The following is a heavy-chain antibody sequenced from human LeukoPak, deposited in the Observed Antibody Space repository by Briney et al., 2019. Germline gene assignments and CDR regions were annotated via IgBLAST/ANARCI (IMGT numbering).Heavy chain of an antibody. J-gene: IGHJ4*02. CDR1: GFTFSSYG. CDR2: ISYDGSNK. CDR3: AKIDVGATMTGFDY. D-gene: IGHD1-26*01. V-gene: IGHV3-30*18. Sequence: GGSLRLSCAASGFTFSSYGMHWVRQAPGKGLEWVAVISYDGSNKYYADSVKGRFTISRDNSKNTLYLQMSSLRAEDTAVYYCAKIDVGATMTGFDYWGQGTLVTVSS.